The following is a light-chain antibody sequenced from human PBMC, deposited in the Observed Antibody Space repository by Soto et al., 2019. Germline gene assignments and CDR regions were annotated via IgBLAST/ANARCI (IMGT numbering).Light chain of an antibody. Sequence: DIQMTQSPSTLSASVGYRFTITCRASQSISSWLAWYQQKPGKAPKLLIYDASSLESGVPSRFSGSGSGTEFILTISSLQPDDFATYYCQQYDSYSWTFGQGT. V-gene: IGKV1-5*01. CDR3: QQYDSYSWT. CDR1: QSISSW. CDR2: DAS. J-gene: IGKJ1*01.